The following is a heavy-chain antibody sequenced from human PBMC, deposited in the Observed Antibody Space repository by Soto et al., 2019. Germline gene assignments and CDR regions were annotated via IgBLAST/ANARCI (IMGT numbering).Heavy chain of an antibody. CDR3: ATLRFDRNGMDV. J-gene: IGHJ6*02. CDR1: GYTFTSYA. D-gene: IGHD3-3*01. V-gene: IGHV1-3*05. CDR2: INAGNGNT. Sequence: QVQLVQSGAEEKKPGASVKVSCKASGYTFTSYAMHWVRQAPGQRLEWMGWINAGNGNTKYSQKFQGRVTITRDTSASTAYMELSSLRSEDTAVYYCATLRFDRNGMDVWGQGTTVTVSS.